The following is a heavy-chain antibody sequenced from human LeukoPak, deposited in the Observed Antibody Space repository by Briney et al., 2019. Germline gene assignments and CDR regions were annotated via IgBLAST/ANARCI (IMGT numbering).Heavy chain of an antibody. J-gene: IGHJ5*02. CDR2: ISGSGGST. V-gene: IGHV3-23*01. CDR3: AKDSRNAAPNWFDP. CDR1: GFTFTTYW. Sequence: GGSLRLSCVASGFTFTTYWMHWVRQAPGKGLEWVSAISGSGGSTYYADSVKGRFTISRDNSKNTLYLQMNSLRAEDTAVYYCAKDSRNAAPNWFDPWGQGTLVTVSS. D-gene: IGHD1-1*01.